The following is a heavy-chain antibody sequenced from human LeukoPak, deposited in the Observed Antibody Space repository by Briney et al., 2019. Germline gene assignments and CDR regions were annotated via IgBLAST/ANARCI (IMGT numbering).Heavy chain of an antibody. CDR2: IYPGGTT. J-gene: IGHJ4*02. Sequence: GGSLRLSCAASGFTVGSNYMGWVRQAPGKGLEWVSVIYPGGTTYYPDSVKGRFTISRDNSKNTLFLQTDSLRAEDTAVYYCARLAVAYFDSWGQGTLVSVSS. CDR3: ARLAVAYFDS. D-gene: IGHD6-19*01. V-gene: IGHV3-66*04. CDR1: GFTVGSNY.